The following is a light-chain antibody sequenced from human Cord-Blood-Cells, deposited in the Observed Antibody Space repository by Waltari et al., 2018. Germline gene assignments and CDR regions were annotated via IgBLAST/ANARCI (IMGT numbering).Light chain of an antibody. V-gene: IGLV2-11*01. Sequence: QSALTQPRSVSGSPGQSVTISCTGPSSDDGGYNYVSWYQQHPGKAPKLMIYDISKRPSGVPDRFSGSKSGNTASLTISGLQAEDEADYYCCSYAGSYTYVFGTGTKVTVL. J-gene: IGLJ1*01. CDR3: CSYAGSYTYV. CDR1: SSDDGGYNY. CDR2: DIS.